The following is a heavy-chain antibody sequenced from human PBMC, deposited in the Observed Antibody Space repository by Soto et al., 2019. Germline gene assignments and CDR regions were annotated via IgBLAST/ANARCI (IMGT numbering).Heavy chain of an antibody. CDR2: ISAYNGNT. V-gene: IGHV1-18*01. J-gene: IGHJ6*02. CDR1: GYTFTSYG. CDR3: ARGGGWGTHDILTGSPYYYGMDV. Sequence: ASVKVSCKASGYTFTSYGISWVRQAPGQGLEWMGLISAYNGNTNYAQKLQGRVTMTTDTSTSTAYMELRSLRSDDTAVYYCARGGGWGTHDILTGSPYYYGMDVWGQGTTVTVSS. D-gene: IGHD3-9*01.